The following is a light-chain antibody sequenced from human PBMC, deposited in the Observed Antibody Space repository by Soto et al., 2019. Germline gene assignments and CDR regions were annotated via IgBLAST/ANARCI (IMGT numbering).Light chain of an antibody. CDR2: GAS. CDR1: QSVSSSY. Sequence: EIVLTQSPGTLSLSPGERATLSCRASQSVSSSYLAWYQQKPGQAPRLLIYGASSTATGIPDRFSGSGSATDFTPTISSLEPEDFAVYYCQPYGSSPPYTLGQGTKLEIK. V-gene: IGKV3-20*01. CDR3: QPYGSSPPYT. J-gene: IGKJ2*01.